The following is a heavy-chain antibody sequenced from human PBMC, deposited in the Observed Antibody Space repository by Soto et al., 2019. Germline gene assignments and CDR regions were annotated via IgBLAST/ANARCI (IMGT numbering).Heavy chain of an antibody. CDR3: ARDVVTAVTGSVNWFDP. J-gene: IGHJ5*02. CDR1: GFSLRTYG. V-gene: IGHV3-33*01. CDR2: IWYDGTKK. Sequence: GGSLRLSCAASGFSLRTYGMQWLRRAPGKGLEWVAFIWYDGTKKFYANSVKGRSTISKDNSNNILYLQMSGLRAEDTAVYYCARDVVTAVTGSVNWFDPWGQGTLVTVSS. D-gene: IGHD2-21*01.